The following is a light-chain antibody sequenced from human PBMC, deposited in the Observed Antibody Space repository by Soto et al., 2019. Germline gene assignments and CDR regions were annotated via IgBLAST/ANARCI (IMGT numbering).Light chain of an antibody. CDR1: TGTVTSTHY. CDR2: DTS. V-gene: IGLV7-46*01. Sequence: QAVVTQEPSLTVSPGGTVTLTCGSSTGTVTSTHYPYWFQQKPGQAPRTLIYDTSNKHSWTPARFSGSLLGGKGALTLSGAQPEDEAEYFCLLSYSGPRGPRVVFGGGTQLTVL. J-gene: IGLJ2*01. CDR3: LLSYSGPRGPRVV.